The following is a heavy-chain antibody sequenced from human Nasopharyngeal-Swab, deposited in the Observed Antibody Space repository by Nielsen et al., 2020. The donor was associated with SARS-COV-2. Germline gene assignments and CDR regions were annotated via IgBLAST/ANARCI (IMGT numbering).Heavy chain of an antibody. CDR2: IHYSGST. CDR3: ARAAASSFFTTYGMDV. Sequence: SETLSLTCTVSGGSISSYYWSWIRQPPGKGLEWIGYIHYSGSTNYNPSLKSRVTISVDTSKNQFSLKLSSVTAADTAVYYCARAAASSFFTTYGMDVWGQGTTVTVSS. V-gene: IGHV4-59*01. CDR1: GGSISSYY. D-gene: IGHD1-1*01. J-gene: IGHJ6*02.